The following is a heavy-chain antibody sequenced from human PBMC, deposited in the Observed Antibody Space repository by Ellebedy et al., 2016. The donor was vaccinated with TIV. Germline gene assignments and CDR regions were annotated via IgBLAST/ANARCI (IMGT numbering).Heavy chain of an antibody. CDR1: GFTFNSYA. J-gene: IGHJ4*02. CDR3: AKDASTRSSGYNDY. V-gene: IGHV3-23*01. D-gene: IGHD3-22*01. CDR2: ISHTGSRT. Sequence: PGGSLRLSCAASGFTFNSYAMSWVRQAPGKGLEWVSTISHTGSRTYYANSVEGRFIISRDNSKRTLYLQMNSLRAEDTAVYYCAKDASTRSSGYNDYWGQGTLVTVSS.